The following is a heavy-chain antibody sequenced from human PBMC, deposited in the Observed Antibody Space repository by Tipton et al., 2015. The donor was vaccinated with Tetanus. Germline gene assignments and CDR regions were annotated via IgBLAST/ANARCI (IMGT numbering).Heavy chain of an antibody. V-gene: IGHV3-30*04. CDR1: GFTFSSYA. D-gene: IGHD2-15*01. CDR2: ISYDGSNK. Sequence: SLRLSCAASGFTFSSYAMHWVRQAPGKGLEWVAVISYDGSNKYYADSVKGRFTISRDNSKNTLYLQMNSLRAEDTAVYYCARECSGGSCFDAFDIWGQGTMVTVSS. CDR3: ARECSGGSCFDAFDI. J-gene: IGHJ3*02.